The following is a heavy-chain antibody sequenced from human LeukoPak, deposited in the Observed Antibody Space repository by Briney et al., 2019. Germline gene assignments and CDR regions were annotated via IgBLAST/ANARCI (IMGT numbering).Heavy chain of an antibody. CDR2: INQDGSEK. CDR1: GFTFSSYW. V-gene: IGHV3-7*01. D-gene: IGHD3-10*01. J-gene: IGHJ4*02. Sequence: GGSLRLSCAASGFTFSSYWMSWVRQAPGKGLEWVAHINQDGSEKNYADSVKGRFTISRDNAKNSLYLQMNSLRAEDTAVYYCARDESVLLWFGELPGIFDYWGQGTLVTVSS. CDR3: ARDESVLLWFGELPGIFDY.